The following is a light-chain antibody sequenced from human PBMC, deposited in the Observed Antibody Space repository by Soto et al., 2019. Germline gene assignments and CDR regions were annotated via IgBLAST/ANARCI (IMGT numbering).Light chain of an antibody. J-gene: IGKJ1*01. CDR1: QSLLTSDGNTY. CDR3: MQGTPWPPWT. CDR2: KVS. V-gene: IGKV2-30*01. Sequence: DVVMTQSPLSLPVTLGQPASISCRSSQSLLTSDGNTYLNWFQQRPGQSPRRLIYKVSNRDSGVPDRFSGSGSGTDCTLKISRVEAEDVGVYYCMQGTPWPPWTFGQGTKVEIK.